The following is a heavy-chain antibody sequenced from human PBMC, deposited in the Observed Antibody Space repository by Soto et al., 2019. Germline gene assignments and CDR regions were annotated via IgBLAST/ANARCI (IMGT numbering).Heavy chain of an antibody. V-gene: IGHV4-59*01. D-gene: IGHD4-17*01. J-gene: IGHJ6*03. CDR1: GGSISSYY. CDR2: IYYSGST. CDR3: ARATKTTVTTKGYYYYYMDV. Sequence: PSETLSLTCTVSGGSISSYYWSWIRQPPGKGLEWIGYIYYSGSTNYNPSLKSRVTISVDTSKNQFSLKLSSVTAADTAVYYCARATKTTVTTKGYYYYYMDVWGKGTTVTVSS.